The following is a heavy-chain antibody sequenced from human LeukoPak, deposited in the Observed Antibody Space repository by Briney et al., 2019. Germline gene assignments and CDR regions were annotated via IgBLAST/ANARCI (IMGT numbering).Heavy chain of an antibody. V-gene: IGHV3-23*01. J-gene: IGHJ4*02. CDR3: ARQSYGDYLFDY. CDR2: ISGSGGST. CDR1: GFTFTSYA. Sequence: GGSLRLSCAASGFTFTSYAMSWVRQAPGKGLEWVSGISGSGGSTYYADSVKGRFTISRDSSKNTLYLQVNSLRAEDTAVYYCARQSYGDYLFDYWGQGILVTVSS. D-gene: IGHD4-17*01.